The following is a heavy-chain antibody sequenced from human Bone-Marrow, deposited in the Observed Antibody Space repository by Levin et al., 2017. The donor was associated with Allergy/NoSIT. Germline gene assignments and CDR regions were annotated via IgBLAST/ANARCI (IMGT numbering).Heavy chain of an antibody. Sequence: LSLTCAASGFTFRDYYMSWIRPAPGKGLEWVSYISSSGSTIYYADSVKGRFTISRDNAKNSLYLQMNSLRAEDTAVYYCARDPIAARRGYWGQGTLVTVSS. CDR3: ARDPIAARRGY. CDR2: ISSSGSTI. CDR1: GFTFRDYY. D-gene: IGHD6-6*01. J-gene: IGHJ4*02. V-gene: IGHV3-11*01.